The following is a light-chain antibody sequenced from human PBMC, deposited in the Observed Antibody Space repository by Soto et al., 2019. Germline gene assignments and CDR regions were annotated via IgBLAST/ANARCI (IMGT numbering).Light chain of an antibody. CDR1: SSNIGTGFH. Sequence: QSVLTQPPSVSGAPGQRITISCSGTSSNIGTGFHVHWYQQVPGTAPKLLIFDSRNRPSGVPDRFSGSKSGTSASLAITGLQADDEADYYCQSYDSSLGAWVFGGGTKLTVL. J-gene: IGLJ3*02. CDR3: QSYDSSLGAWV. V-gene: IGLV1-40*01. CDR2: DSR.